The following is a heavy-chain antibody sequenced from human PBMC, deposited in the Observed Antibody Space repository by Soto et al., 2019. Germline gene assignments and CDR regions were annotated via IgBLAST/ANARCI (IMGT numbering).Heavy chain of an antibody. V-gene: IGHV3-48*03. CDR3: ARDAGPDGYSSGWYVY. CDR2: ISSSGSTI. J-gene: IGHJ4*02. Sequence: GGSLRLSCAASGFTFSSYEMNWVRQAPGKGLEWVSYISSSGSTIYYADSVKGRFTISRDNAKNSLYLQMNSLRAEDTAVYHCARDAGPDGYSSGWYVYWGQGTLVTVSS. CDR1: GFTFSSYE. D-gene: IGHD6-19*01.